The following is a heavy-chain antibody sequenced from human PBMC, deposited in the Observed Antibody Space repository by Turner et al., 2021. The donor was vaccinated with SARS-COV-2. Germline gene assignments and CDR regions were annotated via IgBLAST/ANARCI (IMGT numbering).Heavy chain of an antibody. CDR1: GASISSSSYY. Sequence: QLQLQESGPGLVKASETLCFICTASGASISSSSYYWGWIRQPPGKGLEWIGSIYYSGSTYYNQTLKSRVTITVDTSKNQLSLKLSSVTAAETAVYNCARIRTTQNFDYWGQGTLVTVSS. CDR2: IYYSGST. J-gene: IGHJ4*02. V-gene: IGHV4-39*01. D-gene: IGHD1-1*01. CDR3: ARIRTTQNFDY.